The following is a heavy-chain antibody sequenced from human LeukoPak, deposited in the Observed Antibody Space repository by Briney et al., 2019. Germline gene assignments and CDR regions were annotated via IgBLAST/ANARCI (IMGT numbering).Heavy chain of an antibody. CDR2: IYYSGST. D-gene: IGHD6-13*01. CDR3: ARGPSSNSGPIAAAGTDY. J-gene: IGHJ4*02. CDR1: GGSVSSGSYY. Sequence: PSETLSLTCTVSGGSVSSGSYYWSWIRQPPGKGLEWIGYIYYSGSTNYNPSLKSRVTTSVDTSKNQFSLKLSSVTAADTAVYYCARGPSSNSGPIAAAGTDYWGQGTLVTVSS. V-gene: IGHV4-61*01.